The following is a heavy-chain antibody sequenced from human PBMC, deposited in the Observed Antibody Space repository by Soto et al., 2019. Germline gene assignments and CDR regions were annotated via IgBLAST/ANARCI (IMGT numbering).Heavy chain of an antibody. D-gene: IGHD5-12*01. Sequence: QVQLVESGGGLVKPGGSLRLSCAASGFTFSDYYMNWIRQAPGKGLEWVSYISSSGSTIYYADSVKGRFTISRDNAKNSLYLQMRSLRAEETAVYYCASSTVTPHYGMDVWCQGTTVSVSS. J-gene: IGHJ6*02. V-gene: IGHV3-11*01. CDR1: GFTFSDYY. CDR3: ASSTVTPHYGMDV. CDR2: ISSSGSTI.